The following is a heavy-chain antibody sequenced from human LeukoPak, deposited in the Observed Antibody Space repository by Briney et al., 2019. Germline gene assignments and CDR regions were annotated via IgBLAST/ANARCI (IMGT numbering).Heavy chain of an antibody. V-gene: IGHV3-48*01. J-gene: IGHJ4*02. Sequence: GGSLRLSCAASGFTFSSYSMNWVRQAPGKGLEWVSYISSSSSTIYYADSVKGRFTISRDNSKNTLYLQMNSLRAEDTAVYYCAKDTTGLSDYWGQGTLVTVSS. CDR3: AKDTTGLSDY. CDR1: GFTFSSYS. D-gene: IGHD4-17*01. CDR2: ISSSSSTI.